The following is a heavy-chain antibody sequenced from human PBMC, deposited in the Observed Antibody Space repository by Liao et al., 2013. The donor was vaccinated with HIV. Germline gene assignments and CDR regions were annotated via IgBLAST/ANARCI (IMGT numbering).Heavy chain of an antibody. J-gene: IGHJ6*03. D-gene: IGHD5-12*01. V-gene: IGHV4-4*07. CDR3: ARDISGYYYYYYYMDV. Sequence: QVQLQESGPGLVKPSETLSLTCTVSGGSISNYYWSWIRQPAGKGLEWIGRIYSSGSANYNPSLKSRVTISVDTSKNQFSLKLSSVTAADTAVYYCARDISGYYYYYYYMDVWGKGTTVTVSS. CDR2: IYSSGSA. CDR1: GGSISNYY.